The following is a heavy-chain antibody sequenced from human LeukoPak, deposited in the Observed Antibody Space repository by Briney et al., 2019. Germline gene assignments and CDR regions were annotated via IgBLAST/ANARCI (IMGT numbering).Heavy chain of an antibody. V-gene: IGHV1-18*01. CDR2: ISAYNGNT. CDR3: AIDSLLWFGELSTPHDAFDI. D-gene: IGHD3-10*01. Sequence: GASVKVSCKASGYTFTSYGISWVRQAPGQGLEWMGWISAYNGNTNYAQKLQGRVTMTTDTSTSTAYMELRSLRSDDTAVYYCAIDSLLWFGELSTPHDAFDIWGQGTMVTVSS. CDR1: GYTFTSYG. J-gene: IGHJ3*02.